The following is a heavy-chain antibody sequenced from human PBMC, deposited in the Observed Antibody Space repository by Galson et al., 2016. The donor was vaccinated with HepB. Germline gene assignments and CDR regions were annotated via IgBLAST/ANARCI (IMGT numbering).Heavy chain of an antibody. CDR3: ARSGSYYIFDF. V-gene: IGHV4-59*01. Sequence: SETLSLTCSVSGGSITDYRWSWIRQPPGKGLEWIGYIYGSGSTNYNPSLKSRVTLSVETSKNQFSLKLSSVTAADTAVHYCARSGSYYIFDFWGQGTLVTVSS. CDR1: GGSITDYR. J-gene: IGHJ4*02. CDR2: IYGSGST. D-gene: IGHD1-26*01.